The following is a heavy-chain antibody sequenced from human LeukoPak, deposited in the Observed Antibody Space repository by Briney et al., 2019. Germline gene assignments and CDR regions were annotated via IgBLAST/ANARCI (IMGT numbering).Heavy chain of an antibody. J-gene: IGHJ4*02. CDR3: ASLHITYYYDSSGYPDDY. Sequence: SETLSLTCTVSGGSISSSSYYWGWLRQPPGKGLEWIGSIYYSGSTYYNPSLKSRVTISVDTSKNQFSLKLSSVTAADTAVYYCASLHITYYYDSSGYPDDYWGQGTLVTVSS. CDR2: IYYSGST. V-gene: IGHV4-39*01. D-gene: IGHD3-22*01. CDR1: GGSISSSSYY.